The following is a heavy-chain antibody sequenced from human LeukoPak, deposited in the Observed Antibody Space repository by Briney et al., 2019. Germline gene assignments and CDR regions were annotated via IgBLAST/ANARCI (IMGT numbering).Heavy chain of an antibody. CDR2: IGYDGSNK. Sequence: PGVSLRLSCGASGFPFSSSGMHWVRQAPGKWLEWVAFIGYDGSNKYYAESVKDRFTISRDNSKNTLFLQMNSLRTEDTAVYHCAKKARYCSGGYCYADVDYWGQGTPVTVSS. CDR3: AKKARYCSGGYCYADVDY. D-gene: IGHD2-15*01. V-gene: IGHV3-30*02. J-gene: IGHJ4*02. CDR1: GFPFSSSG.